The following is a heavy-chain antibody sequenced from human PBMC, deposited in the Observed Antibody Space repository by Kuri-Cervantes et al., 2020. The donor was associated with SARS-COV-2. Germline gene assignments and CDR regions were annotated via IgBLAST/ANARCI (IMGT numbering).Heavy chain of an antibody. D-gene: IGHD2-21*02. Sequence: GESLKISCAASGSTFSNAWMSWVRQAPGKGLEWVGWISGYSGNTDYAQRFQDRVILTRDTYTGTAYMELRSLRSDDTALYYCARGDFTAGLYWGQGTQVTVSS. CDR1: GSTFSNAW. V-gene: IGHV1-18*04. J-gene: IGHJ4*02. CDR3: ARGDFTAGLY. CDR2: ISGYSGNT.